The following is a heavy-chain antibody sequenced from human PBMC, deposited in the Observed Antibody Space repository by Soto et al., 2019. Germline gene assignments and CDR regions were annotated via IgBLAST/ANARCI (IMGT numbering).Heavy chain of an antibody. Sequence: SVKVSCKASGGTFSNYTISWVRQAPGQGLEWMGRIIPIFGIANYGQKFQGRVTITADKSTSTAYMELISLRFEDTAVYYCATDVPQADCGGDCSFDYWGLGTLVTSPQ. D-gene: IGHD2-21*02. J-gene: IGHJ4*02. CDR3: ATDVPQADCGGDCSFDY. CDR2: IIPIFGIA. CDR1: GGTFSNYT. V-gene: IGHV1-69*04.